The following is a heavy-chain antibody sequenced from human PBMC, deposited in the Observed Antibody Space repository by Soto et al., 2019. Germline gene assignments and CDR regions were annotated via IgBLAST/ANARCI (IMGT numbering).Heavy chain of an antibody. V-gene: IGHV5-10-1*01. CDR2: IDPSGSYT. CDR3: ARRSIASGGMDV. J-gene: IGHJ6*02. CDR1: GYSFTSYW. Sequence: GESLKISCKGSGYSFTSYWMNWVRQMPGKGLEWMGRIDPSGSYTNYSPSFQGHVTISADKSISTAYLQCSSLKASDTAIYYCARRSIASGGMDVWGQGTTVTVYS.